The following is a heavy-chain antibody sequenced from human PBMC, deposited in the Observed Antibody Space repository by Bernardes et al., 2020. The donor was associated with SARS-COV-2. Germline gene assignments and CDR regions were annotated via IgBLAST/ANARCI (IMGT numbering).Heavy chain of an antibody. D-gene: IGHD3-16*02. V-gene: IGHV1-24*01. CDR2: FDPEDGET. CDR3: VHYVWGSYRYPYFDY. Sequence: ASMKVSCKVSGYSLTELSMHWVRQAPGKGLEWMGGFDPEDGETIYAQKFQGRVTMTEDTSTDTAYMELSSLRSEDTAVYYCVHYVWGSYRYPYFDYWGQGTLVTVSS. CDR1: GYSLTELS. J-gene: IGHJ4*02.